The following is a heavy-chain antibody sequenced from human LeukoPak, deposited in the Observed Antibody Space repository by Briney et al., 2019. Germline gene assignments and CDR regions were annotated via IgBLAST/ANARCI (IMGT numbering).Heavy chain of an antibody. Sequence: GGSLRLSCAASGVTFSNYGLSWVRQAPGRGLEWVSGLSGGAVSTNYADSVKGRFTISRDNSKNTLYLQMNSLRAEDTAVYYCARSGRYCSGGSCYQEASLDYWGQGTLVTVSS. J-gene: IGHJ4*02. V-gene: IGHV3-23*01. CDR2: LSGGAVST. D-gene: IGHD2-15*01. CDR1: GVTFSNYG. CDR3: ARSGRYCSGGSCYQEASLDY.